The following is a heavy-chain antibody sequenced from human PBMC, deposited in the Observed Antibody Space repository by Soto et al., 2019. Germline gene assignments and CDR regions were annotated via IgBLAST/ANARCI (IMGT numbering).Heavy chain of an antibody. CDR1: GNTFTSHA. CDR3: ARAYEGLLSVWLDP. CDR2: INAGNGNT. D-gene: IGHD3-10*01. J-gene: IGHJ5*02. Sequence: ASVKVSCKASGNTFTSHAMYWVRQVPGQSLEWMGWINAGNGNTKYSPKFQGRVTITRDTSATTAYMELSSLRSEDTAVYYCARAYEGLLSVWLDPWGQGTQVTVSS. V-gene: IGHV1-3*01.